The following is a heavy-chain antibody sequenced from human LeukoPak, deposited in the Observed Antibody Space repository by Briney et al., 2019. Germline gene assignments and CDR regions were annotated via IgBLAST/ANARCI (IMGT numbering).Heavy chain of an antibody. CDR1: GYTFTSYG. D-gene: IGHD3-10*01. CDR2: ISAYNGNT. V-gene: IGHV1-18*01. J-gene: IGHJ5*02. CDR3: ARDRAVLLWFGESLPINWFDP. Sequence: GASVKVSCKASGYTFTSYGISWVRQAPGQGLEWMGWISAYNGNTNYAQKLQGRVTMTTDTSTSTAYMELRSLRSDDTAVYYCARDRAVLLWFGESLPINWFDPWGQGTLVTVSS.